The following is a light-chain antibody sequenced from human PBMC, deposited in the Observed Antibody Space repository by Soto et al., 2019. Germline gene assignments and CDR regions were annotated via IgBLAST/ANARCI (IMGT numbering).Light chain of an antibody. V-gene: IGLV1-44*01. J-gene: IGLJ2*01. CDR1: SSNIGSKT. CDR2: SNN. CDR3: AAWDDSLNGYVV. Sequence: QSVLTQPPSASGTPGQRVTISCSGSSSNIGSKTVNWYQQLPGTAPKLLIYSNNQRPSGVPDRFSGSKSGTSASRAISGLQSEGEADYYCAAWDDSLNGYVVFGGGTKLTVL.